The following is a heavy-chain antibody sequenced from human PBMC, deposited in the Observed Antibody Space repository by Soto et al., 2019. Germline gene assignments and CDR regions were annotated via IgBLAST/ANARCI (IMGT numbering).Heavy chain of an antibody. D-gene: IGHD1-1*01. CDR1: GGSISSYY. Sequence: SETLSLTCTVSGGSISSYYWSWIRQPPGKGLEWIGYIYYSGSTNYNPSLKSRVTISVDTSKNQFSLKLSSVTAADTAVYYCASANWNGDWFDPWGQGTLVTVSS. CDR2: IYYSGST. V-gene: IGHV4-59*08. J-gene: IGHJ5*02. CDR3: ASANWNGDWFDP.